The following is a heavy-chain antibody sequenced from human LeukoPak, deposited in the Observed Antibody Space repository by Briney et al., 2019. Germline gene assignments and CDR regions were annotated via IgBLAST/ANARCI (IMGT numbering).Heavy chain of an antibody. Sequence: VASVKVSCKASGYTFTGYYMHWVRQAPGQGLEWMGWINPNSGGTNYAQKFQGRVTMTRDTSISTAYMELSRLRSDDTAVYYCASIGYSYGSVFDYWGQGTLVTVSS. D-gene: IGHD5-18*01. CDR2: INPNSGGT. V-gene: IGHV1-2*02. J-gene: IGHJ4*02. CDR3: ASIGYSYGSVFDY. CDR1: GYTFTGYY.